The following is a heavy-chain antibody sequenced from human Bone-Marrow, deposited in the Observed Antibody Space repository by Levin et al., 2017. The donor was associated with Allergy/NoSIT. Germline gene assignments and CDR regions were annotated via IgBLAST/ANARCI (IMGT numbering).Heavy chain of an antibody. J-gene: IGHJ5*02. CDR1: GFTFTSYN. CDR3: ARGDCYSGSCYGPDWLDP. V-gene: IGHV1-8*01. Sequence: GESLKISCKTSGFTFTSYNVYWVRQAPGQGLEWMGYINPNSGNTGYAQKFQGRVSMTRNSSISTAYMELSGLKFEDTAIYYCARGDCYSGSCYGPDWLDPWGQGTQVTVSS. D-gene: IGHD2/OR15-2a*01. CDR2: INPNSGNT.